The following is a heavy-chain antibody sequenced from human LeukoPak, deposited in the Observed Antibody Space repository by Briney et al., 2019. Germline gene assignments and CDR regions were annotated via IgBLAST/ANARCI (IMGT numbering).Heavy chain of an antibody. V-gene: IGHV1-69*05. CDR1: GGTFSSYA. D-gene: IGHD6-19*01. CDR3: ARVPSRLVRPISYYYYMDV. CDR2: IIPIFGTA. J-gene: IGHJ6*03. Sequence: SVKVSCKASGGTFSSYAISWVRQAPGQGLEWMGGIIPIFGTANYAQKFQGRVTITTDESTSTAYMELSSLRSEDTAVYYCARVPSRLVRPISYYYYMDVWGKGTTVTVSS.